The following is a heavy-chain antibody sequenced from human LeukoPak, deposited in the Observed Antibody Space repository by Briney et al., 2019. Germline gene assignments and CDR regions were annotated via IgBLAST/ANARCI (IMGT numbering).Heavy chain of an antibody. D-gene: IGHD1-7*01. V-gene: IGHV3-30*18. CDR1: GFTFSNYA. CDR3: AKVRVVFNWNYAYYFDY. J-gene: IGHJ4*02. CDR2: ISYDGSSK. Sequence: GGPLRLSCAASGFTFSNYAMHWVRQAPGKGLEWVAIISYDGSSKYYADSVKGRFTISRDNSKNSLYLQMNSLGPEDTAMYYCAKVRVVFNWNYAYYFDYWGQGTLVTVSS.